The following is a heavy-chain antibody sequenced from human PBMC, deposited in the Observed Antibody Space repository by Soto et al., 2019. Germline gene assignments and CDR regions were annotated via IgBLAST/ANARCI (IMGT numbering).Heavy chain of an antibody. J-gene: IGHJ4*02. Sequence: QLQLQESGSGLVKPSQTLSLTCAVSGGSISSXXXXWSWIRQPPGKGLEWIGYIYHSGSTYYNPSXXXXXXXXXXXXXXXXXXXXXXXXXXXXXXXXXXXXXXXXXTLDYWGQGTLVTVSS. CDR2: IYHSGST. CDR1: GGSISSXXXX. V-gene: IGHV4-30-2*01. CDR3: XXXXXXXXTLDY.